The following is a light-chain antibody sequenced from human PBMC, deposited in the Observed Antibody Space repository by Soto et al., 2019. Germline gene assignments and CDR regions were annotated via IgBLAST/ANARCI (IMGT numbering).Light chain of an antibody. CDR3: QHYNSYSPT. J-gene: IGKJ1*01. V-gene: IGKV1-5*01. CDR2: DAS. CDR1: QSVSNW. Sequence: DIQMTQSPSTLSASVGDRVTITCRASQSVSNWLAWYQQKPGKAPKLLIYDASSLESGVPSRFSGGGSGTEFTLTISSLQPDDFATYYCQHYNSYSPTFGQGTKVEIK.